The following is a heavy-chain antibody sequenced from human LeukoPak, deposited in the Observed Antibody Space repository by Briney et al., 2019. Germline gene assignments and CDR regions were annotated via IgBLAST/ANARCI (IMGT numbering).Heavy chain of an antibody. CDR3: ARGLPAPTGRSELGN. D-gene: IGHD4-17*01. V-gene: IGHV4-34*01. CDR2: VSYSGTI. CDR1: GVSFSGYY. Sequence: SETLSLTCAVYGVSFSGYYWTWLRQPPGKGLECIGEVSYSGTINYNPSLKSRVTISVDTSMNRFSLKLTSLTAADTAIYYCARGLPAPTGRSELGNWGQGTLVTVSS. J-gene: IGHJ4*02.